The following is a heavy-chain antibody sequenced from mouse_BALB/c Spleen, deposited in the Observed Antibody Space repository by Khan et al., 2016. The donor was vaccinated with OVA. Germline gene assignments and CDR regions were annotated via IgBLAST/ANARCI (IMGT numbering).Heavy chain of an antibody. Sequence: VQLKQSGPGLVKPSQSLSLTCTVTGYSITSDYAWNWIRQFPGNKLEWMGYISYSGSANYNPSLKSRISITRDTSENQFFLQLNSVTTEDSATYYSARRYYYGHWYFDVWGAGTTVTVSS. CDR3: ARRYYYGHWYFDV. V-gene: IGHV3-2*02. D-gene: IGHD1-1*01. J-gene: IGHJ1*01. CDR2: ISYSGSA. CDR1: GYSITSDYA.